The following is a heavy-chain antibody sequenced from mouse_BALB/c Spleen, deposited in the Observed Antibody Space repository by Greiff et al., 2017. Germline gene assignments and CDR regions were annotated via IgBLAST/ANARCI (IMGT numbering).Heavy chain of an antibody. CDR1: GFTFSSYA. D-gene: IGHD1-1*01. CDR2: ISSGGST. V-gene: IGHV5-6-5*01. CDR3: ADLRSYAMDY. J-gene: IGHJ4*01. Sequence: EVKLVESGGGLVKPGGSLKLSCAASGFTFSSYAMSWVRQTPEKRLEWVGSISSGGSTYYPDSVKGRFTISRDNARNILYLQMSSLRSEDTAMYYCADLRSYAMDYWGQGTSVTVSS.